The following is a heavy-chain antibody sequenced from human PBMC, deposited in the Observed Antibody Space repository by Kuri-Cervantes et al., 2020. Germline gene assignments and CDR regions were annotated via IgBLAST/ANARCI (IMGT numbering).Heavy chain of an antibody. CDR1: GGSISSYY. D-gene: IGHD3-10*01. V-gene: IGHV4-4*07. Sequence: SETLSLSCTVSGGSISSYYWSWIRQPAGKGLEWIGRIYTSGSTNYNPSLKSRVTMSVDTSKNQFSLKLSSVTAADTAVYYCARDDYYGLGSYYNSYYYYGMDVWGQGTTVTVSS. CDR3: ARDDYYGLGSYYNSYYYYGMDV. J-gene: IGHJ6*01. CDR2: IYTSGST.